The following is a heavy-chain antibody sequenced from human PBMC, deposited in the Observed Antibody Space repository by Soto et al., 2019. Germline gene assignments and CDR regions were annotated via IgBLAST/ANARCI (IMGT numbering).Heavy chain of an antibody. Sequence: QVQLVQSGAEVKKPGASVKVSCKVSGYTLTELSMHWVRQAPGKGLEWMGGFDPEDGETIYAQKFQGRVTMTEDTSTDTADMELSSLRSEDTAVYYCATLTMGSSRWYNWFDPWGQGTLVTVSS. D-gene: IGHD6-13*01. CDR2: FDPEDGET. CDR1: GYTLTELS. CDR3: ATLTMGSSRWYNWFDP. V-gene: IGHV1-24*01. J-gene: IGHJ5*02.